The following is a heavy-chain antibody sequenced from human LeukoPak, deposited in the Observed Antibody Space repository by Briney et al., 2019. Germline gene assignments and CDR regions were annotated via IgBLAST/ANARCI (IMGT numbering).Heavy chain of an antibody. CDR2: INSDGSTT. V-gene: IGHV3-74*01. Sequence: GGSLRLPCAASGFIFSNYWIRWVRQTPGKGLVWVSRINSDGSTTSYADSVKGRFTISRDNAKNTLYLQMNSLRAEDTAVYYCARDRYCSGGSCYPLDYWGQGTLVTVSS. D-gene: IGHD2-15*01. CDR3: ARDRYCSGGSCYPLDY. CDR1: GFIFSNYW. J-gene: IGHJ4*02.